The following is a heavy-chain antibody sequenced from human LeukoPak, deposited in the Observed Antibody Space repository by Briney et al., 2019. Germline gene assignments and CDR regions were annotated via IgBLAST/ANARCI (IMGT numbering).Heavy chain of an antibody. CDR1: GFTFSSYS. Sequence: GGSLRLSCAASGFTFSSYSMNWVRQAPGKGLEWVSAISGSGGSTYYADSVKGRFTISRDNSKNTLYLQMNSLRAEDTAVYYCAKAEYGGNRCAFDIWGQGTMVTVSS. CDR3: AKAEYGGNRCAFDI. CDR2: ISGSGGST. V-gene: IGHV3-23*01. J-gene: IGHJ3*02. D-gene: IGHD4-23*01.